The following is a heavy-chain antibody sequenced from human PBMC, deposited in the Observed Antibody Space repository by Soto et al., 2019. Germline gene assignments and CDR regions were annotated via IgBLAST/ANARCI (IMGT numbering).Heavy chain of an antibody. J-gene: IGHJ1*01. V-gene: IGHV3-33*01. Sequence: QVQLVESGGGVVQPGRSLRLSCAASGFTFSSYGMHWVRQAPGKGLEWVAVIWYDGSNKYYADSVKGRFTISRDNSKNTLYLQMNSLRAEDTAVYYCARDPSHFRAIAAAAYGYFQHWGQGTLVTVSS. CDR1: GFTFSSYG. CDR2: IWYDGSNK. D-gene: IGHD6-13*01. CDR3: ARDPSHFRAIAAAAYGYFQH.